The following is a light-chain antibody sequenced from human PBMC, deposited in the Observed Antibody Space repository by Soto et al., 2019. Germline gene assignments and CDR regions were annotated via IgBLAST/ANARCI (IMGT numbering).Light chain of an antibody. V-gene: IGKV1-5*01. CDR2: DSS. J-gene: IGKJ2*01. Sequence: DIQMTQSPSTLSASVGDRVTITCRASQSISSWLAWYQQKPGRAPKLLIYDSSSLESGVPSRFSASGSGTDFALSISNLQPEDLASYYCQQTHSVPYTFGQGTRLEI. CDR1: QSISSW. CDR3: QQTHSVPYT.